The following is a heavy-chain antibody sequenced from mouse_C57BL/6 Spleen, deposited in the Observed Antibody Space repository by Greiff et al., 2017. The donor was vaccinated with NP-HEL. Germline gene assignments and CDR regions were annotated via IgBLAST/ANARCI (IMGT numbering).Heavy chain of an antibody. J-gene: IGHJ3*01. CDR2: IDPSDSYT. Sequence: QVQLQQPGAELVKPGASVKLSCKASGYTFTSYWMQWVKQRPGQGLEWIGEIDPSDSYTNYNQKFKGKATLTVDTSSSTAYMQLSSLTSEDSAVYYCESETAQARRFAYWGQGTLVTVSA. CDR1: GYTFTSYW. V-gene: IGHV1-50*01. D-gene: IGHD3-2*02. CDR3: ESETAQARRFAY.